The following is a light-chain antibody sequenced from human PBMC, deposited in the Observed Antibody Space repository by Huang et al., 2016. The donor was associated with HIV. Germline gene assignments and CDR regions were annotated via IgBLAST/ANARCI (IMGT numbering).Light chain of an antibody. CDR2: GAS. J-gene: IGKJ3*01. CDR3: QQYNNWPPFT. Sequence: EIVMTQSPATLSVSPGERATLSCRASQSVSSNLAGYQQKPGQARRLLIYGASTRATGIPARCSGSGSGTEFTLTISSLQSEDFAVYYCQQYNNWPPFTFGPGTKVDIK. CDR1: QSVSSN. V-gene: IGKV3-15*01.